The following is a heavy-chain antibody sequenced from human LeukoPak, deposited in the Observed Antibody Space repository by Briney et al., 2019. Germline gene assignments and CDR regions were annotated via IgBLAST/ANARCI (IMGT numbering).Heavy chain of an antibody. CDR1: GGSISSGSYY. D-gene: IGHD2-15*01. Sequence: SQTLSLTCTVSGGSISSGSYYWSWIRQPAGKGLEWIGRIYTSGSTNYNPSLKSRVTISVDMSKNQFSLKLSSVTAADTAVYYCARLVVVVAATRNTSYYYYYGMDVWGQGTTVTVSS. V-gene: IGHV4-61*02. CDR3: ARLVVVVAATRNTSYYYYYGMDV. CDR2: IYTSGST. J-gene: IGHJ6*02.